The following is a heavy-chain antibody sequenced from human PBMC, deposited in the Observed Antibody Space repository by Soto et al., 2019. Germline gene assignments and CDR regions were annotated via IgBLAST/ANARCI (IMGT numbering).Heavy chain of an antibody. J-gene: IGHJ4*02. CDR3: ARVLRTAVDN. V-gene: IGHV3-30-3*01. CDR1: GFTFSNYA. D-gene: IGHD5-18*01. CDR2: ISYDGNNK. Sequence: QVQLVESGGDVVQPGRSLRLSCAASGFTFSNYAMHWVRQAPGKGLEWVAVISYDGNNKYFADSVKGRFTISRDNSKNTLYLQVNSLRAEDTAVYYCARVLRTAVDNWGQGTLVTVSS.